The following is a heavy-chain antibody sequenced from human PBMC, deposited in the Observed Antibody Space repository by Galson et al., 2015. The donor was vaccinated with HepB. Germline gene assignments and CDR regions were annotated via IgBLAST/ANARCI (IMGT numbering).Heavy chain of an antibody. Sequence: SVKVSCKASGGTFSSYAISWVRQAPGQGLEWMGGIIPIFGTANYAQKFQGRVTITADESTSTAYMELSSLRSEDTAVYYCAREGPYCSSTSCYNYYHYYMDVWGKGTTVTVSS. J-gene: IGHJ6*03. D-gene: IGHD2-2*02. V-gene: IGHV1-69*13. CDR3: AREGPYCSSTSCYNYYHYYMDV. CDR1: GGTFSSYA. CDR2: IIPIFGTA.